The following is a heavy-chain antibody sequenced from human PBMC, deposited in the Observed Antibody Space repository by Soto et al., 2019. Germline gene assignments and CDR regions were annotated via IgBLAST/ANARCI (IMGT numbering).Heavy chain of an antibody. CDR1: GGSISSYY. V-gene: IGHV4-59*01. J-gene: IGHJ6*02. CDR3: ARLLGDYYDSSGYYYVAPLYGMDV. D-gene: IGHD3-22*01. CDR2: IYYSGST. Sequence: QVQLQESGPGLVKPSETLSLTCTVSGGSISSYYWSWIRQPPGKGLEWIGYIYYSGSTNYNPSLKSRVTISIYTSKNQSSLKLSSVTAADTAVYYCARLLGDYYDSSGYYYVAPLYGMDVWGQGTTVTVSS.